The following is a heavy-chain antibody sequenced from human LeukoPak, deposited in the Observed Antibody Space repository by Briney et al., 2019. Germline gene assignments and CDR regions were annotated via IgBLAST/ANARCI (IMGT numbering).Heavy chain of an antibody. CDR2: IYNGNT. CDR1: ASAFTKFG. J-gene: IGHJ5*02. D-gene: IGHD1-26*01. CDR3: ARGSRGTEGFDP. V-gene: IGHV1-18*01. Sequence: GSSVKVTCKCSASAFTKFGIDWVRQAPRLCLDCVGWIYNGNTKYTQSLQGRVTMTTDTSPSTAYMEQRSLISEDTGVYFCARGSRGTEGFDPWGQGTLVTVSS.